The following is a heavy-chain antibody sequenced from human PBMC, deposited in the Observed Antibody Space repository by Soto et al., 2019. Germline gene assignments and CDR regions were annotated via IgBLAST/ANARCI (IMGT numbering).Heavy chain of an antibody. CDR3: ARGIYYDFWSGYSGPEEYFQH. CDR1: GFTFSSYS. V-gene: IGHV3-21*01. D-gene: IGHD3-3*01. Sequence: GGSLRLSCAASGFTFSSYSMNWVRQAPGKGLEWVSSISSSSSYIYYADSVKGRFTISRDNAKNSLYLQMNSLRAEDTAVYYCARGIYYDFWSGYSGPEEYFQHWGQGTLVTVSS. CDR2: ISSSSSYI. J-gene: IGHJ1*01.